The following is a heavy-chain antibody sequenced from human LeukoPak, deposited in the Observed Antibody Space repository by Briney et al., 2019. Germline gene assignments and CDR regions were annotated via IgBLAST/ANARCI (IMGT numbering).Heavy chain of an antibody. CDR2: INHSGST. CDR3: ARHVSGIYGSRGDFDY. Sequence: SETLSLTCAVYGGSFSGYYWSWIRQPPGKGLEWIGEINHSGSTNYNPSLKSRVTISEDTSKNQFSLKLNSVTATDTAVYYCARHVSGIYGSRGDFDYWGPGTLVTVSS. CDR1: GGSFSGYY. V-gene: IGHV4-34*01. D-gene: IGHD3-10*01. J-gene: IGHJ4*02.